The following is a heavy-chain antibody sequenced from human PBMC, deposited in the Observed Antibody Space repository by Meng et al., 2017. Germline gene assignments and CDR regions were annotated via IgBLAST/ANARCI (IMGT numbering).Heavy chain of an antibody. CDR3: ARGYYDKGAFDI. D-gene: IGHD3-22*01. CDR1: GYTFTGYY. V-gene: IGHV1-2*06. J-gene: IGHJ3*02. Sequence: QVQLGQSGAEVTRPGASLKVSCEASGYTFTGYYLHWVRQAPGQGLEWMGRINPNNGGPSYAQNFRGRVTMTRDTSISTAYMELSSLRSDDAAVYYCARGYYDKGAFDIWGQGTMVTVSS. CDR2: INPNNGGP.